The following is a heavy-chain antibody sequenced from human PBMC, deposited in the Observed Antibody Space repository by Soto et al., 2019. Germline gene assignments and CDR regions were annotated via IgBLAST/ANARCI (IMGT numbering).Heavy chain of an antibody. Sequence: QVQLVQSGAEVKKPGASVKVSCKVSGYTLTELSMHWVRQAPGKRLEWMGGFDPEDGETIYAQKFQGRVTMTEDTSTDTAYMELSSLRSEYTAVYYCATASVEGIQLWFSSTYYFDYCGQGTLVTVSS. J-gene: IGHJ4*02. CDR2: FDPEDGET. D-gene: IGHD5-18*01. CDR1: GYTLTELS. CDR3: ATASVEGIQLWFSSTYYFDY. V-gene: IGHV1-24*01.